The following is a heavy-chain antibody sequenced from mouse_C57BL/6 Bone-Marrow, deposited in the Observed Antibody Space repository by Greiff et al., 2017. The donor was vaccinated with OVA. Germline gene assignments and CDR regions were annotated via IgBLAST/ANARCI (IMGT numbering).Heavy chain of an antibody. CDR3: ARDGNPPWYFDV. Sequence: VQLQQPGAELVKPGASVKMSCKASGYTFTSYWITWVKQRPGQGLEWIGDIYPGSGSTNYNAKFKSKATLTVDTSSSTAYMQLSSLTSEDSAVYYCARDGNPPWYFDVWGTGTTVTVSS. CDR2: IYPGSGST. D-gene: IGHD2-1*01. CDR1: GYTFTSYW. V-gene: IGHV1-55*01. J-gene: IGHJ1*03.